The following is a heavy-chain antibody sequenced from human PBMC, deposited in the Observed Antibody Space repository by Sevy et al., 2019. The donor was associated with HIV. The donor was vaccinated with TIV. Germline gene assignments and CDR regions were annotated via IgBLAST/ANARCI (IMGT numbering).Heavy chain of an antibody. V-gene: IGHV4-39*01. Sequence: SETLSLTCTVSGGSISISSYYWGWIRQPSGKGLEWIGSFYYSESTYYNPSLKSRVTISVDTSKNQFSLKLSSVTAADTAVYYCARAFRDVAGSYYFDYWGQGTLVTVSS. J-gene: IGHJ4*02. CDR2: FYYSEST. CDR1: GGSISISSYY. CDR3: ARAFRDVAGSYYFDY. D-gene: IGHD6-19*01.